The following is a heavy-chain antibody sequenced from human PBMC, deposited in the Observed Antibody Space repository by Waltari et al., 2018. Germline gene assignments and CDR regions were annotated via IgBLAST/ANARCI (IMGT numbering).Heavy chain of an antibody. CDR1: GGTFSSYA. J-gene: IGHJ6*03. D-gene: IGHD6-6*01. Sequence: QVQLVQSGAEVKKPGSSVKVSCKASGGTFSSYAISWVPQAPGQGLEWMGRIIPIFGTANYAQKFQGRVTITADKSTSTAYMELSSLRSEDTAVYYCASSVSIAAPYYYYYMDVWGKGTTVTISS. CDR2: IIPIFGTA. CDR3: ASSVSIAAPYYYYYMDV. V-gene: IGHV1-69*13.